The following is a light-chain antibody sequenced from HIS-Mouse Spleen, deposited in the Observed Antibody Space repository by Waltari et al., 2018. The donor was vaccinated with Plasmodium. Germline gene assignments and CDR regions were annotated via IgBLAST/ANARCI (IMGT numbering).Light chain of an antibody. CDR3: YSTDSSGNHRV. CDR2: EDS. J-gene: IGLJ3*02. Sequence: SYELTQPPSVSVSPGPTARIHCSGDSLPTKYSYWYQQKSGQAPVLVIYEDSKRPAGIPERCSGYSSGTMATLTISGAQVEDEADYYCYSTDSSGNHRVFGGGTKLTVL. V-gene: IGLV3-10*01. CDR1: SLPTKY.